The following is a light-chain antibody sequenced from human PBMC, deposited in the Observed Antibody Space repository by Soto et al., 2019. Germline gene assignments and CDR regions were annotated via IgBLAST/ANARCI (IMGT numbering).Light chain of an antibody. Sequence: DIQMTQSPSTLSASVGDRVTITCRASQSISSWLAWYQQKPGKAPKLLIYKASSLESGVPSRFSGSGSGTEFTLTISSLQPDDFATYYCQQYNTYPLTFGPGTNVDIK. CDR2: KAS. J-gene: IGKJ3*01. CDR3: QQYNTYPLT. V-gene: IGKV1-5*03. CDR1: QSISSW.